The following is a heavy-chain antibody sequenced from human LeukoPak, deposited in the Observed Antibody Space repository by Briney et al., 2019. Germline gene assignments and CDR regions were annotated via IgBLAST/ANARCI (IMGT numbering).Heavy chain of an antibody. CDR2: INPNSGGT. J-gene: IGHJ3*02. CDR3: ARDLSSGYFAFDI. D-gene: IGHD3-22*01. V-gene: IGHV1-2*02. CDR1: GYTFTGYY. Sequence: ASVKVSCKAPGYTFTGYYMHWVRQAPGQGLEWMGWINPNSGGTNYAQKFQGRVTMTRDTSISTAYMELSRLRSDDTAVYYCARDLSSGYFAFDIWGQGTMVTVSS.